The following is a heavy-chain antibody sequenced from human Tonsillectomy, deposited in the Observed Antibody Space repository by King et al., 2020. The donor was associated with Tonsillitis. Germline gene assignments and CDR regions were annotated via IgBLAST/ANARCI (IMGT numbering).Heavy chain of an antibody. CDR3: AREAAPANFDY. V-gene: IGHV1-18*04. CDR2: INTYNGNT. D-gene: IGHD6-13*01. J-gene: IGHJ4*02. CDR1: GYTFTSYA. Sequence: VQLVESGAEVKKPGASVKVSCKASGYTFTSYAISWVRQAPGQGLEWVGWINTYNGNTDYAQKLQGRVTMTADTSTNTAHMELRSLRSDDTAVYYCAREAAPANFDYWGQGTLVTVSS.